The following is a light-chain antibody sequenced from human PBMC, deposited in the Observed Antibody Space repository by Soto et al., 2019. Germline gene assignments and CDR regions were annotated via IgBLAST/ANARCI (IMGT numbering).Light chain of an antibody. CDR2: GNN. CDR1: GSSIGTNT. J-gene: IGLJ2*01. V-gene: IGLV1-44*01. CDR3: AAWDGSLNNVL. Sequence: QSVLTQPPSASGTPGQRVTISCSGSGSSIGTNTVNWYRQLPGTAPKLLIYGNNQRPSGVPDRFSGSKSGTSASLAISGLKYEDEAEYYCAAWDGSLNNVLFGGGTKLTVL.